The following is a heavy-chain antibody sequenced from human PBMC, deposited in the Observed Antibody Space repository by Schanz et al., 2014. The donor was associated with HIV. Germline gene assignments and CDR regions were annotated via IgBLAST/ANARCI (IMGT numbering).Heavy chain of an antibody. Sequence: EVQLVVSGGGLVKPGGSLRLSCAASGFTFSDAWMSWVRQAPGKGLEWVGLIKSKTDGGTTDYAAPVKGRFIISRDDSKDTMFLQMNSLKTEDTAVYYCATALRTWGRGTLVTVSS. CDR1: GFTFSDAW. CDR2: IKSKTDGGTT. J-gene: IGHJ5*02. CDR3: ATALRT. V-gene: IGHV3-15*01.